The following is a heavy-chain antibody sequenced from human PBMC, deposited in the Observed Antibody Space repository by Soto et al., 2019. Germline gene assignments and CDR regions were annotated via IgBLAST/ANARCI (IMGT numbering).Heavy chain of an antibody. CDR3: AREAAAVRNYYCLDV. V-gene: IGHV1-18*04. CDR1: GYIFSRYG. Sequence: QVQLVQSGPEVRKPGASVKVSCKASGYIFSRYGISWVRQAPGQGLEWMAWISGYNGNTNFGERVQGRVNVTTDTSTSTAYMELRSLRSDDTAVYYCAREAAAVRNYYCLDVWGQGTTVIVSS. J-gene: IGHJ6*02. D-gene: IGHD6-25*01. CDR2: ISGYNGNT.